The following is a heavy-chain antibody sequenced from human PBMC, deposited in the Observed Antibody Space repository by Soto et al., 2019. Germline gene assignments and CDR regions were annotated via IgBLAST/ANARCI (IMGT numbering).Heavy chain of an antibody. CDR1: GFTFSSYG. D-gene: IGHD2-21*01. V-gene: IGHV3-33*01. CDR3: ARGESTYGMDV. J-gene: IGHJ6*02. Sequence: GGSLRLSCAASGFTFSSYGMHWVRQAPGKGLEWVAVIWYDGSNKYYADSVKGRFTISRDKSKNTLYLQMNSLRAEDTAVYYCARGESTYGMDVWGQGTTVTVPS. CDR2: IWYDGSNK.